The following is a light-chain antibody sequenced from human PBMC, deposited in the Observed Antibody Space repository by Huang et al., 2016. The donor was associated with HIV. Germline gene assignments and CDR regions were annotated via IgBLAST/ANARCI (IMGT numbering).Light chain of an antibody. CDR2: AAS. Sequence: DIQMTQSPSSLSASVGDRVTITCRASQSISSYLSWYQQKPGKAPKFRIYAASILQSGVPSRFSGSGSGTVFTLTISSLQPEDFATYFCQQTYSTPTFGGGTKVEIK. CDR3: QQTYSTPT. J-gene: IGKJ4*01. V-gene: IGKV1-39*01. CDR1: QSISSY.